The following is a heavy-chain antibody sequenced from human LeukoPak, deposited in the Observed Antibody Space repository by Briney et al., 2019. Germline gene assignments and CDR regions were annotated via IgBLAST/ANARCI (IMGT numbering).Heavy chain of an antibody. V-gene: IGHV3-48*03. J-gene: IGHJ4*02. CDR2: ISSSGSTI. CDR3: TRGYYYDSSGPKIPFDY. Sequence: GGSLRLSCAASGFTFSSYEMNWVRQAPGKGLEWVSYISSSGSTIYYADSVKGRFTISRDNAKNTLYLQMNSLRAEDTAVYYCTRGYYYDSSGPKIPFDYWGQGTLVTVSS. D-gene: IGHD3-22*01. CDR1: GFTFSSYE.